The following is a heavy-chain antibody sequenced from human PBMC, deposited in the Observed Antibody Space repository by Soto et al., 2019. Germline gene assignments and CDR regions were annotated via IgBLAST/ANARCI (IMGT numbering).Heavy chain of an antibody. Sequence: SETLSLTCIVSGDSVASGSYYWTWLRQPPGKGLEWIGYISYTGRTKYNPSLQSRVTISVDTSKNDFSLNLSSVTAADTAVYFCAREWGLLPYYVMNVWGHGTAVTVSS. D-gene: IGHD7-27*01. J-gene: IGHJ6*02. CDR1: GDSVASGSYY. CDR2: ISYTGRT. V-gene: IGHV4-61*03. CDR3: AREWGLLPYYVMNV.